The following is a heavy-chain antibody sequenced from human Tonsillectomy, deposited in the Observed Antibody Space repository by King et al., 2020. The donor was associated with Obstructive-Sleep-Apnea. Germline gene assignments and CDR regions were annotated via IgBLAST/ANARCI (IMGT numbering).Heavy chain of an antibody. Sequence: VQLVESGGGLVKPGGSLRLSCAASGFTFSSYSMNWVRQAPGKGLEWVSSISSSSSYIYYADSVKGRFTISRDNAKNSLYLQMNSLRAEDTAVYYCARARALGSYHVYWGQGTLVTVSS. CDR2: ISSSSSYI. D-gene: IGHD3-16*02. CDR1: GFTFSSYS. J-gene: IGHJ4*02. V-gene: IGHV3-21*01. CDR3: ARARALGSYHVY.